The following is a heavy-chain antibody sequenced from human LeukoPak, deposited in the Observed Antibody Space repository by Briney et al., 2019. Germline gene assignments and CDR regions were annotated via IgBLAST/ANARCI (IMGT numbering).Heavy chain of an antibody. D-gene: IGHD3-10*01. V-gene: IGHV3-23*01. CDR3: TRAGGLVRGVHYYYYMDV. Sequence: GGSLRLSCAASGFIFSSYDMSWVRQAPGKGLEWVSGISGSGGSTYYADSVKGRFTISRDNSKNTLSLQMNSLRPENTAVYYCTRAGGLVRGVHYYYYMDVWGKGTTVTISS. CDR1: GFIFSSYD. CDR2: ISGSGGST. J-gene: IGHJ6*03.